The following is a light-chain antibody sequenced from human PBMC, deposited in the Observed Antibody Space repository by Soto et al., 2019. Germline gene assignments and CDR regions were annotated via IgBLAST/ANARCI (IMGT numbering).Light chain of an antibody. Sequence: DIQMTQSPSSVSASVGDRVTITCRASQGIDTYLAWYQQKPGKAPNLLIYAASNLQNGVPSRFSGSGSGTDFTLTISSLQHEDFATYYCQQAKGFPLTFGGGTKVESK. J-gene: IGKJ4*01. V-gene: IGKV1-12*01. CDR2: AAS. CDR3: QQAKGFPLT. CDR1: QGIDTY.